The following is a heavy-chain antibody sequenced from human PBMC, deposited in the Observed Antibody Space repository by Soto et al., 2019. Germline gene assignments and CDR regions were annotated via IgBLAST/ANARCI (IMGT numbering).Heavy chain of an antibody. Sequence: GGSLRLSCAASGFTFSSYAMNWVRQAPGKGLEWVSYISKSGSIIYYADSVKGRFTISRDNAKNSLYLQMNSLRAEDTAVYYCASELRYFDRPLPSSDYWGQGTLVTISS. CDR2: ISKSGSII. CDR3: ASELRYFDRPLPSSDY. D-gene: IGHD3-9*01. V-gene: IGHV3-48*04. CDR1: GFTFSSYA. J-gene: IGHJ4*02.